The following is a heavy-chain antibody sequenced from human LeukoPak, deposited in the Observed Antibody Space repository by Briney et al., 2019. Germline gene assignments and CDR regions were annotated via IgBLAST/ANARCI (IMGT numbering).Heavy chain of an antibody. D-gene: IGHD2-2*01. CDR2: ISSSSSYI. CDR1: GFTFSSYS. J-gene: IGHJ3*02. V-gene: IGHV3-21*01. Sequence: GGSLRLSCAASGFTFSSYSMNWVRQAPGKGLEWVSSISSSSSYIYYADLVKGRFTISRDNAKNSLYLQMNSLRAEDTAVYYCARVTYHDAFDIWGQGTMVTVSS. CDR3: ARVTYHDAFDI.